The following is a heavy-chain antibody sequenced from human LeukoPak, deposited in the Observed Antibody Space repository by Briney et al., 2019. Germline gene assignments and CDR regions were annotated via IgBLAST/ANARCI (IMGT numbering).Heavy chain of an antibody. CDR1: GFAFSSYG. CDR2: IRYDGNNK. D-gene: IGHD1-26*01. CDR3: AKGFSGSYSIFDC. Sequence: PGGSLRLSCAASGFAFSSYGIHWVRQAPGKGLEWVAFIRYDGNNKYYADSVKGRFTISRDSSKNTLYLQMNSLKAEDTAIYYCAKGFSGSYSIFDCWGQGTLVTVSS. V-gene: IGHV3-30*02. J-gene: IGHJ4*02.